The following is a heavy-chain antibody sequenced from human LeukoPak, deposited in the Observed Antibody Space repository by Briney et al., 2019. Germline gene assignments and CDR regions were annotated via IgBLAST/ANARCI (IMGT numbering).Heavy chain of an antibody. Sequence: GGSLRLSCAASGFTFSSYGMHWVRQAPGKGLEWVAVISYDGSNKYYADSVKGRFTISRDNSKNTLYLQMNSLRAEDTAVYYCARVTGTTSPHSYYYYGMDVWGQGTTVTVSS. CDR1: GFTFSSYG. CDR3: ARVTGTTSPHSYYYYGMDV. D-gene: IGHD1-7*01. J-gene: IGHJ6*02. CDR2: ISYDGSNK. V-gene: IGHV3-30*03.